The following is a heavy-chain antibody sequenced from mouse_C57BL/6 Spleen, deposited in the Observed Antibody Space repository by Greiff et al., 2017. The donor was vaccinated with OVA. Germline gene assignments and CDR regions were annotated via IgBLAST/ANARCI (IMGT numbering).Heavy chain of an antibody. CDR2: INPSTGGT. Sequence: LVESGPELVKPGASVKISCKASGYSFTGYYMNWVKQSPEKSLEWIGEINPSTGGTTYNQKFKAKATLTVDKSSSTAYMQLKSLTSEDSAVYYCARGDYGNHYAMDYWGQGTSVTVSS. J-gene: IGHJ4*01. CDR1: GYSFTGYY. CDR3: ARGDYGNHYAMDY. D-gene: IGHD2-1*01. V-gene: IGHV1-42*01.